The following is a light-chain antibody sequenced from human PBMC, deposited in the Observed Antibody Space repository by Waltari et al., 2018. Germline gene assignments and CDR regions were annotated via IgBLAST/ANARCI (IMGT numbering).Light chain of an antibody. Sequence: QSALTQPPSASGSPGQSVPISCPGTSSDVGAYKYVSWYQQHPGKAPKLLIYEVSKRASGVPDRFSGSKSGNTASLTVSGLQAEDEADYYCASRGASKVFGGGTKLTVL. J-gene: IGLJ2*01. CDR3: ASRGASKV. CDR2: EVS. CDR1: SSDVGAYKY. V-gene: IGLV2-8*01.